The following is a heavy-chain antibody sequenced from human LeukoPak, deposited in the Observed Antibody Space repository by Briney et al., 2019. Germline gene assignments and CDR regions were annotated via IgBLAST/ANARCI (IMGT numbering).Heavy chain of an antibody. CDR1: GYTFTGYY. J-gene: IGHJ4*02. D-gene: IGHD1-26*01. V-gene: IGHV1-24*01. CDR2: FDPEDGET. Sequence: ASVKVSCKASGYTFTGYYMHWVRQAPGKGLEWMGGFDPEDGETIYAQKFQGRVTMTEDTSTDTAYMELSSLRSEDTAVYYCATDGGELLQFDYWGQGTLVTVSS. CDR3: ATDGGELLQFDY.